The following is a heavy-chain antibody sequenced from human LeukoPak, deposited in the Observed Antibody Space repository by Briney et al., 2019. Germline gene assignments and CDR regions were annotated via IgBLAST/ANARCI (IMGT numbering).Heavy chain of an antibody. CDR1: GFTFSNSA. CDR3: AKGIYSSGWSYFDY. D-gene: IGHD6-19*01. J-gene: IGHJ4*01. Sequence: GGSLRLSCAASGFTFSNSAMSWVRQAPGKGLEWVSTLSGSGVTTYYADSVKGRFTISRDNSKNTLCLQMNSLRAEDTAVYYCAKGIYSSGWSYFDYWGHGTLVTVSS. CDR2: LSGSGVTT. V-gene: IGHV3-23*01.